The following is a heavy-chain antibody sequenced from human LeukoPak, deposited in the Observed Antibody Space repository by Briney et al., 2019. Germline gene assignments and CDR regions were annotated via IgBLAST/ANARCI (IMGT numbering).Heavy chain of an antibody. J-gene: IGHJ5*02. CDR2: ISYDGSNK. Sequence: GGSLRLSCAASGFTFSSYAMHWVRQAPGKGLEWVAVISYDGSNKYYADSVKGRFTISRDNSKNTLYLQMNSLRAEDTAVYYCAADRYSSGWYTGNWFDPWGQGTLVTVSS. CDR3: AADRYSSGWYTGNWFDP. CDR1: GFTFSSYA. V-gene: IGHV3-30-3*01. D-gene: IGHD6-19*01.